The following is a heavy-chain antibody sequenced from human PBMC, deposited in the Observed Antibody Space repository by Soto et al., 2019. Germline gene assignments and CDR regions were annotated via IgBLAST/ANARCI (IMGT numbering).Heavy chain of an antibody. CDR2: IYYSGST. J-gene: IGHJ2*01. CDR3: ARDRDSSGYYRYWYFDL. D-gene: IGHD3-22*01. CDR1: GGSVSSGSYY. V-gene: IGHV4-61*01. Sequence: QVQLQESGPGLVKPSETLSLTCTVSGGSVSSGSYYWSWIRQPPGKGLEWIGYIYYSGSTNYNPSLQSRVTLSVDTSKNQFSLKLSSVTAADTAVYYCARDRDSSGYYRYWYFDLWGRGTLVTVSS.